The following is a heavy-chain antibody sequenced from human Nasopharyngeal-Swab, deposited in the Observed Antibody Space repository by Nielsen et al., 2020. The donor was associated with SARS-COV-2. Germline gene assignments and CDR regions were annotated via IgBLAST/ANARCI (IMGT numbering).Heavy chain of an antibody. D-gene: IGHD3-10*01. V-gene: IGHV4-34*01. CDR3: AQYYGSGSIQY. J-gene: IGHJ4*02. CDR1: GGSISSYY. CDR2: INHSGST. Sequence: SETLSLTCTVSGGSISSYYWSWIRQPPGKGLEWIGEINHSGSTNYNPSLKSRVTISVDTSKNQFSLKLSSVTAADTAVYYCAQYYGSGSIQYWGQGTLVTVSS.